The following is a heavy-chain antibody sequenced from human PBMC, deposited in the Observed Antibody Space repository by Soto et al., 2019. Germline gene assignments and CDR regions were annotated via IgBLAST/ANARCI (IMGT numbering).Heavy chain of an antibody. Sequence: SETLSLTCGVYGGSFSGYYWSWIRQPPGKGLEWIGEIDHSGSTNYNPSLKSRVTISVDTSKNQFSLKLSSVTAADTAVYYYARGVDDFWAFDYWGQGTLVTVSS. D-gene: IGHD3-3*01. CDR2: IDHSGST. CDR3: ARGVDDFWAFDY. V-gene: IGHV4-34*01. CDR1: GGSFSGYY. J-gene: IGHJ4*02.